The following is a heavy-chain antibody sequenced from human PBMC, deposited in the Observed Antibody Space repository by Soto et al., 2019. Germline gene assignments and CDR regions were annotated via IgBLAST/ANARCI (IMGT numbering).Heavy chain of an antibody. CDR3: ARYGSGSSVWFDP. J-gene: IGHJ5*02. CDR1: GGSVSSSNW. D-gene: IGHD3-10*01. CDR2: IYHSGST. V-gene: IGHV4-4*02. Sequence: SETLSLTCAVSGGSVSSSNWWSWVRQPPGKGLEWIGEIYHSGSTNYNPSLKSRVTISVDTSKNQFSLKLSSVTAADTAVYYCARYGSGSSVWFDPWGQGTLVT.